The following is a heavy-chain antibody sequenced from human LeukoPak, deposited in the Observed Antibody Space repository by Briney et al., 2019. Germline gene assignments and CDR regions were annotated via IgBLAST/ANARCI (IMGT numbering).Heavy chain of an antibody. CDR1: GGSFSGYY. J-gene: IGHJ6*03. D-gene: IGHD5-24*01. V-gene: IGHV4-34*01. CDR2: INHSGST. CDR3: ARGREGYNYVYYYYYYMDV. Sequence: SETLSLTCAVYGGSFSGYYWSWIRQPPGKGLEWIGEINHSGSTNYNPSLKSRVTISVDTSKNQLSLKLSSVTAADTGVYYWARGREGYNYVYYYYYYMDVWGKGTTVTVSS.